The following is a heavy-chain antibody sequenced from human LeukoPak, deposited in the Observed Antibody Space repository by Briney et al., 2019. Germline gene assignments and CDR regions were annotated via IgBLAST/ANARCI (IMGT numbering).Heavy chain of an antibody. Sequence: GGSLRLSCAASGLIVTDNYFSWVRQAPGKGLEWVSVIFPDGRTYHADSVKGCFTISRDRPKNTLLLQMNSLRADDTALYHCARTNTVYGDFDYWGQGILVTVSS. CDR1: GLIVTDNY. CDR2: IFPDGRT. CDR3: ARTNTVYGDFDY. D-gene: IGHD2/OR15-2a*01. J-gene: IGHJ4*02. V-gene: IGHV3-53*01.